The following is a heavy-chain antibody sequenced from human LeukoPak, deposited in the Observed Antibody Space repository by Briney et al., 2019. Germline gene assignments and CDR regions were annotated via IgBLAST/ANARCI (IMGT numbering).Heavy chain of an antibody. J-gene: IGHJ1*01. Sequence: GRSLRLSCAASGFTFSSYAMHWVRQAPGKGLEWVAVISYDGSNKYYADSVKGRFTISRDNGKNSAYLQMNSLRVEDTAVYYCATYSRNNGREFHYWGQGTLVSVSP. CDR2: ISYDGSNK. V-gene: IGHV3-30-3*01. CDR3: ATYSRNNGREFHY. CDR1: GFTFSSYA. D-gene: IGHD6-13*01.